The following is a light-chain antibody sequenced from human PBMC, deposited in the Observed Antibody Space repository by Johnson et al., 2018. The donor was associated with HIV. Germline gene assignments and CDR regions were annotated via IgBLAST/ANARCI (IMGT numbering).Light chain of an antibody. Sequence: QSVLTQPPSVSAAPGQKVTISCSGSSSNIGNNYVSWYQQLPGTSPKLLIYEKNKRPSGIPDRFSASKSGTSVILDITGLQTGDEADYYCGTWDNSLGSHHVFGIGTHVTFL. CDR1: SSNIGNNY. CDR3: GTWDNSLGSHHV. CDR2: EKN. V-gene: IGLV1-51*02. J-gene: IGLJ1*01.